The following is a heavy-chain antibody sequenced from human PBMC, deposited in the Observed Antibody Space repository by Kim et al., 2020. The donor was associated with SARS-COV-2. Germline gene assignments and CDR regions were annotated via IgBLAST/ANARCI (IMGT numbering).Heavy chain of an antibody. J-gene: IGHJ6*02. V-gene: IGHV1-69*13. CDR2: IIPIFGTA. Sequence: SVKVSCKASGGTFSSYAISWVRQAPGQGLEWMGGIIPIFGTANYAQKFQGRVTITADESTSTAYMELSSLRSEDTAVYYCARAGYYYGSQGYYYYGMDVWGQGTTVTVSS. CDR1: GGTFSSYA. CDR3: ARAGYYYGSQGYYYYGMDV. D-gene: IGHD3-10*01.